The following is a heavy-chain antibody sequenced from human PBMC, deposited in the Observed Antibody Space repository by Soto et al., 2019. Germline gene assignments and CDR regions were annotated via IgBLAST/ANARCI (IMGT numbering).Heavy chain of an antibody. J-gene: IGHJ4*02. Sequence: QITLNESGPTVVKPAETLTLTCTFPGFSLTTSGVGVGWIRQSPGKAPEWLALIYWDDDKRYSASLKSRLTIPKDISKNQVVLTLASVDPAYTATYYCAHRILRTVFGLVTTTAIYFDFWGQGTLVFVSS. CDR2: IYWDDDK. CDR3: AHRILRTVFGLVTTTAIYFDF. CDR1: GFSLTTSGVG. V-gene: IGHV2-5*02. D-gene: IGHD3-3*01.